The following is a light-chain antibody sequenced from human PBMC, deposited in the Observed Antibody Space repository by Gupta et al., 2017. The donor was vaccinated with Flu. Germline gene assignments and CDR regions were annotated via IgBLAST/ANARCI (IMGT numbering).Light chain of an antibody. V-gene: IGKV3-15*01. CDR2: GAS. Sequence: EIVMTQSPDTLSVSPGERATLSCRASQSVSNNLAWYQHKPGLAPRLLIYGASTRATGIADRFSGSGSGTEFTLTISSLQSEDFAVYYCQQYYDWPPLTFGQGTRLEIK. CDR1: QSVSNN. J-gene: IGKJ5*01. CDR3: QQYYDWPPLT.